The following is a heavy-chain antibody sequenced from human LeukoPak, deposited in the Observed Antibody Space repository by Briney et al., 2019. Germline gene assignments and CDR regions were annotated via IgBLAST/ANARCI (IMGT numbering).Heavy chain of an antibody. CDR1: GFTVSTSY. D-gene: IGHD1-26*01. CDR2: IYANGNT. V-gene: IGHV3-66*01. J-gene: IGHJ4*02. CDR3: AGAVVVGATTLYFDY. Sequence: TGGSLRLSCATSGFTVSTSYVTWVRQAPGKGLEWVSLIYANGNTYYADSVKGRFTISRDISKNMLYLEMNSLRAEDTAVYNCAGAVVVGATTLYFDYWGQGTLVTVSS.